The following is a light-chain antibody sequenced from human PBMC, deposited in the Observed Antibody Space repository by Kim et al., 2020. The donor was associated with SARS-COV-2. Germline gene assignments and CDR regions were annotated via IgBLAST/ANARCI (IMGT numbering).Light chain of an antibody. J-gene: IGLJ1*01. V-gene: IGLV2-14*03. CDR2: DVN. CDR1: SSDVGGYSY. CDR3: SSYTSSSTSV. Sequence: GQSITISCPGTSSDVGGYSYVSWYQQHPGKDPNLMIYDVNQRPSGVSTRFSGSKSGNTASLTISGLQAEDEADYYCSSYTSSSTSVFGTGTKVTGL.